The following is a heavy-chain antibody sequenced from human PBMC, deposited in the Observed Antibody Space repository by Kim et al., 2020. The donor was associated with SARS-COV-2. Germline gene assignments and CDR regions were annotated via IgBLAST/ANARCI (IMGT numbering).Heavy chain of an antibody. CDR1: AFTLSSSA. Sequence: GGSLRLSCVASAFTLSSSAMSWVRQAPGKGLEWVSTIGSSGITTYYTDSVRGRFTISRDHSKNTLYLEMNSLRAEDTAVYYCAQAMTRRDGSDSYWGQGTLVTVSS. CDR3: AQAMTRRDGSDSY. V-gene: IGHV3-23*01. J-gene: IGHJ4*02. D-gene: IGHD2-21*01. CDR2: IGSSGITT.